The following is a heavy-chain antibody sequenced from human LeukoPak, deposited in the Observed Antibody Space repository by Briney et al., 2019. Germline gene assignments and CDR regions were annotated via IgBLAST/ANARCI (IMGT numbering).Heavy chain of an antibody. CDR3: ARGILVTVYAAFDY. J-gene: IGHJ4*02. CDR2: IIHSGRT. V-gene: IGHV4-34*01. CDR1: GESFSGYY. Sequence: SETLSLTCNVYGESFSGYYWTWIRQSPGMGLEWIGEIIHSGRTNYNPSLTSRVTISVDTSKNQFSLELSSVTAADTAVYYCARGILVTVYAAFDYWGQGTLVTVSS. D-gene: IGHD2-8*01.